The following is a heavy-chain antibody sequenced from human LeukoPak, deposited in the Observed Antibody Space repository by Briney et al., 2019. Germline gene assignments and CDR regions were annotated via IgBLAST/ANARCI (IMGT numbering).Heavy chain of an antibody. CDR3: ASASDIAVAPDVHDAFDV. Sequence: SETLSLTCTVSGGSIISYYWSWIRQPAGKGLEWIGRIYSSESTNYNPSLKSRVIMSVDASKNQFSLRLSSVTAADTAVYYCASASDIAVAPDVHDAFDVWGQGTMVIVSS. CDR1: GGSIISYY. J-gene: IGHJ3*01. D-gene: IGHD2-2*01. V-gene: IGHV4-4*07. CDR2: IYSSEST.